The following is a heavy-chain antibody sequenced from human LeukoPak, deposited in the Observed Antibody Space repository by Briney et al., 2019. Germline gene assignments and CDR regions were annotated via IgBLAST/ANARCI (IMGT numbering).Heavy chain of an antibody. J-gene: IGHJ4*02. D-gene: IGHD3-10*01. Sequence: PGGSLRLSCATSGFTFMSYGMHWVRQAPGKGLEWVAVISYDGSNKYYADFVKGRFTISRDNSKNTLYLQMNSLRAEDTAVYYCARDFSARRFGELFGYWGQGTLVTVSS. V-gene: IGHV3-30*19. CDR3: ARDFSARRFGELFGY. CDR2: ISYDGSNK. CDR1: GFTFMSYG.